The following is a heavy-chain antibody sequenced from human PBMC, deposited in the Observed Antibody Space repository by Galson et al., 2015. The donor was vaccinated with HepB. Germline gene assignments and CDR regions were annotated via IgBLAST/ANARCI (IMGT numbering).Heavy chain of an antibody. V-gene: IGHV3-23*01. CDR2: ITGSGGST. D-gene: IGHD2-15*01. CDR3: TKETGSCSGSTCYRRENYFDC. Sequence: SLRLSCAASGLTFSSHAMSWVRQAPGKGLEWVSAITGSGGSTYFADSVKGRFTISRDNSKNTLDLQMNSLRAEDTAVYYCTKETGSCSGSTCYRRENYFDCWRQRTLVTVSS. CDR1: GLTFSSHA. J-gene: IGHJ4*02.